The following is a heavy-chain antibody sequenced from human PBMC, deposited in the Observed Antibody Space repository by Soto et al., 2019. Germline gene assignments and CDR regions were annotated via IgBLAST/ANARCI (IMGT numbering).Heavy chain of an antibody. CDR3: ARESGIGYSYPSPHFDY. V-gene: IGHV4-31*03. J-gene: IGHJ4*02. D-gene: IGHD5-18*01. Sequence: SSETLSLTCTVSGGSISSGGYYWSWIRQHPGKGLEWIGYIYYSGSTYYNPSLKSRVTISVDTSKNQFSLKLSSVTAADTAVYYCARESGIGYSYPSPHFDYWGQGTLVTVSS. CDR1: GGSISSGGYY. CDR2: IYYSGST.